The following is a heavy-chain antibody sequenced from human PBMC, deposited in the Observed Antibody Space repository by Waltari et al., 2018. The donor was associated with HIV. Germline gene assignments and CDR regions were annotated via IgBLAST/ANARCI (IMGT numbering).Heavy chain of an antibody. J-gene: IGHJ4*02. CDR1: GGSFSGYY. CDR3: ARATQRGVVVPAATPFDY. V-gene: IGHV4-34*01. Sequence: QVQLQQWGAGLLKPSETLSLTCAVYGGSFSGYYWSWIRQPPGKGLEWIGEINHSGSTNYNPSLKSRVTISVDTSKNQFSLKLSSVTAADTAVYYCARATQRGVVVPAATPFDYWGQGTLVTVSS. CDR2: INHSGST. D-gene: IGHD2-2*01.